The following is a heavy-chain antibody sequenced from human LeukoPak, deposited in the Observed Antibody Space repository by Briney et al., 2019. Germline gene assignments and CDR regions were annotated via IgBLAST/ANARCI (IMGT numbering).Heavy chain of an antibody. CDR1: GYIFTSYG. CDR3: ARVQPHRIYYDNSDYPTRNDY. D-gene: IGHD3-22*01. CDR2: ISVYNGNT. V-gene: IGHV1-18*04. J-gene: IGHJ4*02. Sequence: ASVKVSCKASGYIFTSYGISWVRQASGQGLEWMGWISVYNGNTNYVQKFQGRVTMTTDTSTSTAYMELRSLRSDDTAVYYCARVQPHRIYYDNSDYPTRNDYWGQGTLVTVSS.